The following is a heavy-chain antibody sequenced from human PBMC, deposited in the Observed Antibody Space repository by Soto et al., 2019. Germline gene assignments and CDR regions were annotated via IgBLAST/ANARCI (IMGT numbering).Heavy chain of an antibody. D-gene: IGHD2-2*01. J-gene: IGHJ6*02. V-gene: IGHV3-30-3*01. CDR3: ARDPGDIIVVPAAMGVYYYYGMDV. CDR2: ISYDGSNK. Sequence: GGSLRLSCAASGFTFPGSSMNWVRQAPGKGLEWVAVISYDGSNKYYADSVKGRFTISRDNSKNTLYLQMNSLRAEDTAVYYCARDPGDIIVVPAAMGVYYYYGMDVWGQGTTVTVSS. CDR1: GFTFPGSS.